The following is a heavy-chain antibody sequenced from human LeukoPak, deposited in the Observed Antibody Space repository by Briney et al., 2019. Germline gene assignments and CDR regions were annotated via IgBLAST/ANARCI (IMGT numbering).Heavy chain of an antibody. D-gene: IGHD5-18*01. CDR2: IYISGSP. CDR3: ARARHGYIYGYRPNELGHFFDY. J-gene: IGHJ4*02. Sequence: SETLSLTCTVSGGSISSHDWTWIRQPAGKGLEWIGRIYISGSPNYNPSLKSRVTMSVDTSKNQFSLKLSSVTAADTAVYYCARARHGYIYGYRPNELGHFFDYWGQGTLVTVSS. V-gene: IGHV4-4*07. CDR1: GGSISSHD.